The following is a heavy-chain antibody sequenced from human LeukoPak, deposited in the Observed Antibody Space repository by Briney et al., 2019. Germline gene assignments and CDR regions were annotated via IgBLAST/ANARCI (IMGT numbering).Heavy chain of an antibody. D-gene: IGHD1-7*01. J-gene: IGHJ3*02. Sequence: ASVKVSCKASGYTFTSYGISWVRQATGQGLEWMGWMNPNSGNTGYAQKFQGRVTMTRNTSISTAYMELSSLRSEDTAVYYCAREWNYHNDAFDIWGQGTMVTVSS. CDR1: GYTFTSYG. CDR3: AREWNYHNDAFDI. CDR2: MNPNSGNT. V-gene: IGHV1-8*02.